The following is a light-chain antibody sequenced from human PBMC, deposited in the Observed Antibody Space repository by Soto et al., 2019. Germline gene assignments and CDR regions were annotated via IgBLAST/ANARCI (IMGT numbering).Light chain of an antibody. J-gene: IGKJ3*01. Sequence: EIVLTQSPGTLSLSPGERATLSCRASQSVNSNYLAWYQHQPGQAPRLLIFGASYRATGIPDRFSGRGSGTDFNLTISRLEPEDFAVYYCQHYDTSPPEFTFGPGTKVDIK. CDR2: GAS. V-gene: IGKV3-20*01. CDR3: QHYDTSPPEFT. CDR1: QSVNSNY.